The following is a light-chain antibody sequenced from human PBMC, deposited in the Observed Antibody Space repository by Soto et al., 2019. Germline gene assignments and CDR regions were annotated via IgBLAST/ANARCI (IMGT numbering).Light chain of an antibody. CDR2: WAS. V-gene: IGKV4-1*01. CDR3: QQYCSSPLT. CDR1: QSLLYSSNNENY. J-gene: IGKJ4*01. Sequence: DIVMTQSPDSLAVSLGERATINCKSSQSLLYSSNNENYLAWYQQKPGQPPKLLIYWASTRQSGVPDRFSGSGSGPDFTLTISSLQAEDVAVYFCQQYCSSPLTFGGGTKVEIK.